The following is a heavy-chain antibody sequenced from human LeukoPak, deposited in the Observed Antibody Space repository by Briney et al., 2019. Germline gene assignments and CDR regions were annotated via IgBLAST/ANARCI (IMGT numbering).Heavy chain of an antibody. CDR2: IHTNTGNP. CDR3: ASYRSLSGFPKTNNWFGP. V-gene: IGHV7-4-1*02. Sequence: ASVKVSCKASGYTFTSYAMNWVRQAPGQGLEWMGWIHTNTGNPTYAQGFTGRFVFSLDTSVSTAYLQISSLKAEDTAVYYCASYRSLSGFPKTNNWFGPWGQGTLVTVSS. CDR1: GYTFTSYA. D-gene: IGHD3-22*01. J-gene: IGHJ5*02.